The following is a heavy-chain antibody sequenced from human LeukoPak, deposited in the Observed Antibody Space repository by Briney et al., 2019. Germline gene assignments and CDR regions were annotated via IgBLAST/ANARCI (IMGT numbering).Heavy chain of an antibody. D-gene: IGHD6-19*01. CDR3: VKDRSGWYDGFDY. CDR1: GFTFSSYA. CDR2: ISSNGGST. V-gene: IGHV3-64D*09. Sequence: GGSLRLSCSASGFTFSSYAMHWVRQAPGKGLEYVSAISSNGGSTYYADSVKSRFTISRDNSKNTLYLQMSSLRAEDTAVYYCVKDRSGWYDGFDYWGQGTLVTVSS. J-gene: IGHJ4*02.